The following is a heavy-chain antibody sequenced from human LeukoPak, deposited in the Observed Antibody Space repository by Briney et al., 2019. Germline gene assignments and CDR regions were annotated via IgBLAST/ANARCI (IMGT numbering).Heavy chain of an antibody. V-gene: IGHV4-4*09. D-gene: IGHD6-6*01. J-gene: IGHJ4*02. CDR2: IYTSGST. CDR3: ARHIQSIAAPFDY. Sequence: SETLSLTCTVSGGSISSYYWSWIRQPPGKGLEGIGYIYTSGSTHYNPSLKSRVNISVDTSKHQFPLKLSSVTAADTAVYYCARHIQSIAAPFDYWGQGTLVTVSS. CDR1: GGSISSYY.